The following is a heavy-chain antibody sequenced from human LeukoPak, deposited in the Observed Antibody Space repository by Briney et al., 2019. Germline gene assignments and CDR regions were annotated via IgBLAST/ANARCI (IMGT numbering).Heavy chain of an antibody. D-gene: IGHD6-19*01. CDR3: ASFTDSSGWYGRFDY. CDR1: GFTFSSYA. Sequence: GSLRLSCAASGFTFSSYAMSWVRQPPGKGLEWIGEINHSGSTNYNPSLKSRVTISVDTSKNQFSLKLSSVTAADTAVYYCASFTDSSGWYGRFDYWGQGTLVTVSS. J-gene: IGHJ4*02. V-gene: IGHV4-34*01. CDR2: INHSGST.